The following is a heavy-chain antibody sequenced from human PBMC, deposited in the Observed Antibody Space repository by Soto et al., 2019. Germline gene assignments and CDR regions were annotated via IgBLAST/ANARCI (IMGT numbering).Heavy chain of an antibody. J-gene: IGHJ6*02. V-gene: IGHV1-18*01. Sequence: ASVKVSCKASGYTFTSYGISWVRQAPGQGLEWMGWISAYNGNTNYAQKLQGRVTMTTDTSTSTAYMELRSLRFDDTAVYYCARVSVVVPAAIIHYYGMDVWGQGTTVTVSS. CDR2: ISAYNGNT. CDR1: GYTFTSYG. CDR3: ARVSVVVPAAIIHYYGMDV. D-gene: IGHD2-2*01.